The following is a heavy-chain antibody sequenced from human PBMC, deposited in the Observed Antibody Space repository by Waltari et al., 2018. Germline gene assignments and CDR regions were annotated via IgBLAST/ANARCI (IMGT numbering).Heavy chain of an antibody. V-gene: IGHV1-8*03. CDR2: MNPNSGNT. Sequence: QVQLVQSGAEVKQPGAYVKVSCKASVYTFTSYEINWVRQATGQGLEWMGWMNPNSGNTGYAQKFQGRVTITRNTSISTAYMELSSLRSEDTAVYYCARALTLVIAAQGYWGQGTLVTVSS. J-gene: IGHJ4*02. CDR3: ARALTLVIAAQGY. CDR1: VYTFTSYE. D-gene: IGHD6-6*01.